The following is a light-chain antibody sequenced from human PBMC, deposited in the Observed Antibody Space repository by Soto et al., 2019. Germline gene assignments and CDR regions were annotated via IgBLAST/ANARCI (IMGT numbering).Light chain of an antibody. CDR1: SSDVGSYNL. CDR3: CSYAGSSTYV. J-gene: IGLJ1*01. Sequence: LTQPSSVSGSPGQSITISCTGTSSDVGSYNLVSWYQQHPGKAPKLMIYEGSKRPSGVSNRFSGSKSGNTASLTISGLQAEDEADYYCCSYAGSSTYVFGTGTKVTVL. V-gene: IGLV2-23*01. CDR2: EGS.